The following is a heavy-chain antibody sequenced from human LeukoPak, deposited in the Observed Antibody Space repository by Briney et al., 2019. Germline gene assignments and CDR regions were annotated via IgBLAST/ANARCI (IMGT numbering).Heavy chain of an antibody. CDR3: ARQAGTVTAPFDY. J-gene: IGHJ4*02. CDR1: GGSISSYY. Sequence: SETLSLTCTVSGGSISSYYWSWIRQPPGKGLEWTGYIYYSGSTNYNPSLKSRVTISVDTSKNQFSLKLSSVTAAGTAVYYCARQAGTVTAPFDYWGQGTLVTVSS. D-gene: IGHD2-21*02. CDR2: IYYSGST. V-gene: IGHV4-59*08.